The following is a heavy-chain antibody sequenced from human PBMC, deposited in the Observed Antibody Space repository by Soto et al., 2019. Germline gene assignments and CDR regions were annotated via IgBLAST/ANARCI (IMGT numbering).Heavy chain of an antibody. CDR1: GGSISSSSYY. CDR2: IYYSGST. Sequence: SETLSLTCTVSGGSISSSSYYWGWIRQPPGKGLEWIGSIYYSGSTYYNPSLKSRVTISVDTSKNQFSLKLSSVTAADTAVYYCARRGGRGWELLHWFDPWGQGTLVTVSS. CDR3: ARRGGRGWELLHWFDP. V-gene: IGHV4-39*01. J-gene: IGHJ5*02. D-gene: IGHD1-26*01.